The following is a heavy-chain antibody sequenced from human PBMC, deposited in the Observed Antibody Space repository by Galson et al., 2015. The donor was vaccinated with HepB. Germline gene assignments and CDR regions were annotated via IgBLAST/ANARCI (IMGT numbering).Heavy chain of an antibody. CDR1: GFTFSSYA. D-gene: IGHD6-13*01. J-gene: IGHJ4*02. CDR2: ISGSGRTT. Sequence: SLRLSCAASGFTFSSYAMSWVRQAPGKGLEWVSAISGSGRTTFYADSVKGRFTVSRDNSKNTLYLQMSSLRAEDTAVYYCAKDDPVNYAAADQFYFDSWGQGTLVTVSS. CDR3: AKDDPVNYAAADQFYFDS. V-gene: IGHV3-23*01.